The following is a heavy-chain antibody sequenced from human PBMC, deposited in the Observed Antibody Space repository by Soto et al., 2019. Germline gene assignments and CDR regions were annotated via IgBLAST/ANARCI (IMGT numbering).Heavy chain of an antibody. CDR1: GGTFSSYT. CDR2: IIPILGIA. D-gene: IGHD4-17*01. Sequence: QVQLVQSGAEVKKPGSSVKVSCKASGGTFSSYTIRWVRQAPGQGLEWMGRIIPILGIANYAQKFQGRVTITADKSTSTAYMELSSLRSEDTAVYYCARDLTDYGDYRHYYYGMDVWGQGTTVTVSS. CDR3: ARDLTDYGDYRHYYYGMDV. V-gene: IGHV1-69*08. J-gene: IGHJ6*02.